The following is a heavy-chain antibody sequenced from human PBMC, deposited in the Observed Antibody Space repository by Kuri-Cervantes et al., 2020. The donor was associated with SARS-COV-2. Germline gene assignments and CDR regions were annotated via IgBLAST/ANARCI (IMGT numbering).Heavy chain of an antibody. V-gene: IGHV1-18*04. D-gene: IGHD3-3*01. Sequence: ASVKVSCKASGYRFTTDGIAWVRQAPGQGLEWMGWIDNFNGKTDYIQKLHERVTMTTDAATSTAYMELRDLRSDDTAVYYCARGPAITIFGVLRGRENWFDPWGQGTLVTVSS. CDR3: ARGPAITIFGVLRGRENWFDP. CDR1: GYRFTTDG. J-gene: IGHJ5*02. CDR2: IDNFNGKT.